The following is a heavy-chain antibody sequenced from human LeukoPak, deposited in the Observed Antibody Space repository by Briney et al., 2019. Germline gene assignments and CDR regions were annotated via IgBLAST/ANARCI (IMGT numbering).Heavy chain of an antibody. CDR1: GYTFTGYY. CDR2: INPNSGGT. J-gene: IGHJ4*02. Sequence: REASVKVSCKASGYTFTGYYMHWVRQAPGQGLEWMGWINPNSGGTNYAQKFQGRVTMTRDTSISTAYMELSRLRSDDTAVYYCASLYSGYDANFDYWGQGTLVTVSS. D-gene: IGHD5-12*01. V-gene: IGHV1-2*02. CDR3: ASLYSGYDANFDY.